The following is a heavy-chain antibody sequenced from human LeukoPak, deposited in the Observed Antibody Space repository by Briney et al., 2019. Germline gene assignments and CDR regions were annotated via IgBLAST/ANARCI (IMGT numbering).Heavy chain of an antibody. J-gene: IGHJ6*02. CDR2: ISSSSSYI. CDR1: GFTFSSYS. CDR3: ARGGSDSIFGVAVDYYYYYGMDV. V-gene: IGHV3-21*01. Sequence: GGSLRLSCAASGFTFSSYSMNWVRQAPGKGLEWVSSISSSSSYIYYADSVKGRFTISRDNAKNSLYLQMNSLRAEDTAVYYCARGGSDSIFGVAVDYYYYYGMDVWGQGTTVTVSS. D-gene: IGHD3-3*01.